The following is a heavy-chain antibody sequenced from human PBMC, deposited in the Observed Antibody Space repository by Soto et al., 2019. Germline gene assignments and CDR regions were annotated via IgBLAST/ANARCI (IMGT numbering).Heavy chain of an antibody. Sequence: QVQLQESGPGLVKPSGTLSLTCAVSGVSISTSNWWGWVRQSPGKGLEWIGDMLHSGATNYNPSLKSRVTISVDTAKNQCSLKLNSVTAADTAVYYCAKSVGWYAIDSWGQGTLVIVSS. J-gene: IGHJ4*02. CDR3: AKSVGWYAIDS. D-gene: IGHD6-19*01. V-gene: IGHV4-4*02. CDR2: MLHSGAT. CDR1: GVSISTSNW.